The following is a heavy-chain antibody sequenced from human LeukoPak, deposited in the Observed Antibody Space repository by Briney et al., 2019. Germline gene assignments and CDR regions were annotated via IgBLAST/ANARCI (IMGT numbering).Heavy chain of an antibody. CDR2: INHSGST. J-gene: IGHJ4*02. CDR1: GGSFSGYY. V-gene: IGHV4-34*01. Sequence: SETLSLTCAVYGGSFSGYYWSWIRQPPGKGLEWIGEINHSGSTNYNPSLKSRVTISVDTSKNQFSLKLSSVTAADTAVYYCARQKRCSSTSCYDYWGQGTLVTVSS. D-gene: IGHD2-2*01. CDR3: ARQKRCSSTSCYDY.